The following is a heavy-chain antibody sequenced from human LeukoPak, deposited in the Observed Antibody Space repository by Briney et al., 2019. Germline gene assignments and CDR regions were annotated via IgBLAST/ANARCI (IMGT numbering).Heavy chain of an antibody. D-gene: IGHD3-22*01. CDR3: ARGNGYYASSGFAFDI. CDR1: GYTFTGYY. V-gene: IGHV1-2*01. J-gene: IGHJ3*02. Sequence: ASVKVSCKASGYTFTGYYMHWVRQAPGQGLEWMGRINPNSGGTNYAQKFQGRVTITRDTTISTAYMELSWLRSDATGVFYCARGNGYYASSGFAFDIWGQGTMVTVSS. CDR2: INPNSGGT.